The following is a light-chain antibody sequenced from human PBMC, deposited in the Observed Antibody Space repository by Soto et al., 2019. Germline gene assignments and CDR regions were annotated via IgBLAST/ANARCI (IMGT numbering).Light chain of an antibody. V-gene: IGKV3-15*01. CDR1: QYVSGH. Sequence: EIVLTQSPATLSVSPGEIVTLSCRASQYVSGHFAWYQQKPGQAPRLIISGVSTRATGVPARFSGRGSGTEFTLTISSLQSEDLAVYYCHQYHYWWTFGQGTRVEIK. CDR3: HQYHYWWT. CDR2: GVS. J-gene: IGKJ1*01.